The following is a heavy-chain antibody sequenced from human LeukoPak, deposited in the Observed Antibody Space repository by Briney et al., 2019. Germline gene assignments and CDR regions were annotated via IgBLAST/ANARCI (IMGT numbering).Heavy chain of an antibody. Sequence: SETLSLTCAVYGGSFSGYYWSWIRQPPGKGLEWIGGINHSGSTNYNPSLKSRVTISVDTSKNQFSLKLSSVTAADTAVYYCARGTYDILTGYYRSRWFDPWGQGTLVTVSS. CDR3: ARGTYDILTGYYRSRWFDP. CDR2: INHSGST. V-gene: IGHV4-34*01. D-gene: IGHD3-9*01. CDR1: GGSFSGYY. J-gene: IGHJ5*02.